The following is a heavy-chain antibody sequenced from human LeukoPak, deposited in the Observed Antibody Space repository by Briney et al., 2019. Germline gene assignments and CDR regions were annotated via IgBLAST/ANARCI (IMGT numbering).Heavy chain of an antibody. V-gene: IGHV3-23*01. CDR1: GFTFSSYA. Sequence: GGSLRLSCAASGFTFSSYAMSWVRQAPGKGLEWVSLISGSGASTYCADSVKGRFSISRDNSKNTLYLQINSLRADDTAVYYCARNRGVAAAGRGYYFDYWGQGTLVTVSS. CDR3: ARNRGVAAAGRGYYFDY. D-gene: IGHD6-13*01. CDR2: ISGSGAST. J-gene: IGHJ4*02.